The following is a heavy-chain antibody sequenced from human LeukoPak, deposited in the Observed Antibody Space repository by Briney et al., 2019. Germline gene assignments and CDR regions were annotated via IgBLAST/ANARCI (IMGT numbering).Heavy chain of an antibody. CDR1: GDSMSDYF. Sequence: SETLSLTCTVSGDSMSDYFWTWIRQPPGKGLEWIGYAADSGSTNYNPSLKSRVTISVDTSKNQFSLKLSSVTAADTAVYYCARDLLEWLFTGNWFDPWGQGTLVTVSS. CDR2: AADSGST. V-gene: IGHV4-59*12. J-gene: IGHJ5*02. CDR3: ARDLLEWLFTGNWFDP. D-gene: IGHD3-3*01.